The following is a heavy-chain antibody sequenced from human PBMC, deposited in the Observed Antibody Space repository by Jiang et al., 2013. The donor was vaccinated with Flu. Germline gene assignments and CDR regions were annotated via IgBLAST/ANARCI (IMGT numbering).Heavy chain of an antibody. CDR1: GVSISSKDYI. CDR3: AWPSWVQGLPYFDS. D-gene: IGHD3-10*01. CDR2: IYYSGTT. Sequence: GSGLVKPSETLSLTCTVSGVSISSKDYIWGWIRQPPGKGPEWIGTIYYSGTTYYNPSLKSRVTISLDTAKNQFSLNLSSVAAADTAVYYCAWPSWVQGLPYFDSWGQGTLVTVSS. V-gene: IGHV4-39*07. J-gene: IGHJ4*02.